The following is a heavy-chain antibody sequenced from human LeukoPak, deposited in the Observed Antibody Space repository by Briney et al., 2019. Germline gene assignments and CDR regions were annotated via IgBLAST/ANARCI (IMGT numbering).Heavy chain of an antibody. Sequence: SETLSLTSTVSGGSISSYYWSWIRQPPGKGLEWIGYIYYSGSTNYNPSLKSRVTISVDTSKNQFSLKLSSVTAADTAVYYCASGSWYDDAFDIWGQGTMVTVSS. D-gene: IGHD2-15*01. CDR2: IYYSGST. CDR1: GGSISSYY. CDR3: ASGSWYDDAFDI. V-gene: IGHV4-59*01. J-gene: IGHJ3*02.